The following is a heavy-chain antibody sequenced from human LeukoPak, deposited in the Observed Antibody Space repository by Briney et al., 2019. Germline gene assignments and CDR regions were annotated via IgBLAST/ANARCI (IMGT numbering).Heavy chain of an antibody. Sequence: GGSLRLSCAASGFTFSSYGMHWVRQAPGKGLEWVAFIRYDGGNKYYADSVKGRFTISRDNSKNTLYLQMNSLGAEDTSVYYCAKVINSGWSGLDVWGQGTTVTVSS. V-gene: IGHV3-30*02. CDR3: AKVINSGWSGLDV. J-gene: IGHJ6*02. CDR1: GFTFSSYG. CDR2: IRYDGGNK. D-gene: IGHD6-19*01.